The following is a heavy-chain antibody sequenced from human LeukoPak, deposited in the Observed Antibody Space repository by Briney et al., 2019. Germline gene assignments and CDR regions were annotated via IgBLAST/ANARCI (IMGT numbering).Heavy chain of an antibody. J-gene: IGHJ4*02. Sequence: GGSLRLSCEASGCTFDSYAMYWVRQAPGKGLEWVAGIFGSGGSPHYADSVKGRFTISRDNSKNTVYLQINSLRAEDTAVYYCGKTTAGYSSGQKPAWPVDYWGQGTLVTVSS. V-gene: IGHV3-23*01. D-gene: IGHD5-18*01. CDR2: IFGSGGSP. CDR1: GCTFDSYA. CDR3: GKTTAGYSSGQKPAWPVDY.